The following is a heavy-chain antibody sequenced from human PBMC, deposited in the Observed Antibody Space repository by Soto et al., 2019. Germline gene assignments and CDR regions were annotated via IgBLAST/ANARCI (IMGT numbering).Heavy chain of an antibody. D-gene: IGHD3-3*01. Sequence: ASVKVSCKASGYTFTIYAMHWVRQAPGQRLEWMGWINAGNGNTKYSQKFQGRVTITRDTSASTAYMELSSLRSEDTAVYYCARVGCITIFGVVMEYYYYMDVWGKGTTVTVSS. V-gene: IGHV1-3*01. CDR1: GYTFTIYA. CDR3: ARVGCITIFGVVMEYYYYMDV. J-gene: IGHJ6*03. CDR2: INAGNGNT.